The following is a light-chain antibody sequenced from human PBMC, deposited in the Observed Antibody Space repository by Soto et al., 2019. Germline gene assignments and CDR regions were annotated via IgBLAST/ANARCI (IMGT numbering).Light chain of an antibody. J-gene: IGKJ4*01. CDR2: AAS. V-gene: IGKV1-9*01. Sequence: DIQLTQSPSFLSASVGDRVTITCRASQGVSNYLAWYQQKPGKAPNLLSYAASTLQSGVPSRFSGSAFGTEFTLTISSLQPEDSATYYCQQLNGYPLTFGGGTTVEI. CDR1: QGVSNY. CDR3: QQLNGYPLT.